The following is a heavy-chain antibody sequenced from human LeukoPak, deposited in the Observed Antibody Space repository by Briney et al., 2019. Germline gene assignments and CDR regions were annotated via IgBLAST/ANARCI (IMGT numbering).Heavy chain of an antibody. D-gene: IGHD6-6*01. J-gene: IGHJ4*02. CDR2: IYRSGTT. CDR3: ALLGSRALDY. Sequence: PSETLSLTCTVSGDSISSYYYNWIRQPAGKGLEWIGRIYRSGTTYYNPSLKSRLTMSVDTSKNQFSLKLTSVTAADTALYFCALLGSRALDYWGQGALVTVSS. CDR1: GDSISSYY. V-gene: IGHV4-4*07.